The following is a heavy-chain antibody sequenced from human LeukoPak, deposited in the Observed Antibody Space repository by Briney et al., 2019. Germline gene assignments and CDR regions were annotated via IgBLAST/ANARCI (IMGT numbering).Heavy chain of an antibody. CDR2: ISYDGSNK. V-gene: IGHV3-30*04. CDR3: GRGVPGHGSSWGGFDY. D-gene: IGHD6-13*01. CDR1: GFTFSSYA. Sequence: RRSLRLSCAASGFTFSSYAMHWVRQAPGNGLEWVAVISYDGSNKYYADSVKGRFTISRDNSKNTLYLQMNSLRAEDTAVYYCGRGVPGHGSSWGGFDYWGQGTLVTVSS. J-gene: IGHJ4*02.